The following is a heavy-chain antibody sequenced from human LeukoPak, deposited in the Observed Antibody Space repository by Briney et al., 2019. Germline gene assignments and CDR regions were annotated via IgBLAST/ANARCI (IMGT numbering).Heavy chain of an antibody. Sequence: VSGPTLVKPTQTLTLTCTFSGFSLRTNGVGVGWIRQPPGKALEWLALIYWDDDKRYSPSLKSRLTITKDTSKNQVVLTMTNMDPVDTATYYCAHTPHGGYCSTTSCSGFDSWGQGTLVTVSS. CDR2: IYWDDDK. J-gene: IGHJ4*02. V-gene: IGHV2-5*02. D-gene: IGHD2-2*01. CDR1: GFSLRTNGVG. CDR3: AHTPHGGYCSTTSCSGFDS.